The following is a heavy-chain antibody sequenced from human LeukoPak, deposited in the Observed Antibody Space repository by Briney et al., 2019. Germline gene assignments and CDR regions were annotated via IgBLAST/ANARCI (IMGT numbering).Heavy chain of an antibody. V-gene: IGHV3-7*01. J-gene: IGHJ4*02. CDR1: RFTFSSSW. D-gene: IGHD1-14*01. Sequence: PGGSLRLSCVASRFTFSSSWLSCVRQAPGKGRGWVANIKQDRSDKYYVDSVKGRFSIRRDNAKNSMYLQMNSLRAEDTAVYYCAKRRDAVTEPIDHWGQGNLVPVSS. CDR2: IKQDRSDK. CDR3: AKRRDAVTEPIDH.